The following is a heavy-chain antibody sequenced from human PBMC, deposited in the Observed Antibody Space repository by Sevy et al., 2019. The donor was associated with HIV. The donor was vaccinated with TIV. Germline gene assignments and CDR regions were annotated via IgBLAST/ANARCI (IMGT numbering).Heavy chain of an antibody. J-gene: IGHJ4*02. Sequence: ASVKVSCEASGFSFTAYFIHWVRQAPGQGLEWMGWINPNSGGTNYAQKFQGRVTMTSDASISAAYMELTSLTSDDTAVYDCARDRFIFGSCPPDSWGQGTLVTVSS. D-gene: IGHD2-15*01. CDR2: INPNSGGT. V-gene: IGHV1-2*02. CDR1: GFSFTAYF. CDR3: ARDRFIFGSCPPDS.